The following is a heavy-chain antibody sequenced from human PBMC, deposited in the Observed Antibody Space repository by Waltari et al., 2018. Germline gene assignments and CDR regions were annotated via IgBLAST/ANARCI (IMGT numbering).Heavy chain of an antibody. Sequence: QVQLQQWGAGLLKPSETLSLTCAVYGGSFSGYYWSWIRQPPGKGLEWIGEINHSGSTNYNPSLKSRVTISVDTSKNQFSLKLSSVTAADTAVYYCARGVGATTYFDYWGQGTLVTVSS. CDR2: INHSGST. D-gene: IGHD1-26*01. J-gene: IGHJ4*02. V-gene: IGHV4-34*01. CDR1: GGSFSGYY. CDR3: ARGVGATTYFDY.